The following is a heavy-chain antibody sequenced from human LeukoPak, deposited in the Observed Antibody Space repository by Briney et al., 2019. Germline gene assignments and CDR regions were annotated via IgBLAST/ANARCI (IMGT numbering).Heavy chain of an antibody. CDR2: INSDGSST. CDR3: ARDQSGSYLGAFAF. J-gene: IGHJ3*01. Sequence: PGGSLRLSCAAPGFTFSSYWMHWVRQAPGKGLVWVSRINSDGSSTSYADSVKGRFTISRDNAKNTLYLQMNSVRAEDRAVYYCARDQSGSYLGAFAFWGQGTMVTVSS. D-gene: IGHD1-26*01. CDR1: GFTFSSYW. V-gene: IGHV3-74*01.